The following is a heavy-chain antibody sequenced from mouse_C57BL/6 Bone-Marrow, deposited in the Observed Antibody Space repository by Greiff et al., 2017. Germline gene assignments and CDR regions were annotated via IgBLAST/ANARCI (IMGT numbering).Heavy chain of an antibody. Sequence: VQLQQSGAELVRPGASVKLSCTASGFNIKDDYMHWVKQRPEQGLEWIGWIDPENGDTEYASKFQGKATITADTSSNTAYLQLSSLTSADTAVYYCTTVYDGYFGTYWGQGTLVTVSA. CDR2: IDPENGDT. CDR1: GFNIKDDY. J-gene: IGHJ3*01. V-gene: IGHV14-4*01. CDR3: TTVYDGYFGTY. D-gene: IGHD2-3*01.